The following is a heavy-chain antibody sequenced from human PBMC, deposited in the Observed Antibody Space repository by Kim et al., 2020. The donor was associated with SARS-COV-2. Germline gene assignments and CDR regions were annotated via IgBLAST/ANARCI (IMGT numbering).Heavy chain of an antibody. V-gene: IGHV1-69*04. CDR3: ARGWEGYSYGFGGI. D-gene: IGHD5-18*01. J-gene: IGHJ3*02. Sequence: SVKVSCKASGGTFSSYAISWVRQAPGQGLEWMGRIIPILGIANYAQKFQGRVTITADKSTSTAYMELSSLRSEDTAVYYCARGWEGYSYGFGGIWGQGTMVTVSS. CDR2: IIPILGIA. CDR1: GGTFSSYA.